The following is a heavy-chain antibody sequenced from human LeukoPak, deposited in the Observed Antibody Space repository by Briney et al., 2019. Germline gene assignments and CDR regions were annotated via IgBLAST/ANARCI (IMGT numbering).Heavy chain of an antibody. D-gene: IGHD1-26*01. J-gene: IGHJ4*02. Sequence: GRSLRLSCAASGFTFDDYAMHWVRQAPGKGLEWVSGISWNSGSIGYGDSVKGRFTISRDNAKNSLYLQMNSLRVEDTALYYCAKGTYGGSQRGGEDYWGQGTLVTVSS. CDR3: AKGTYGGSQRGGEDY. CDR1: GFTFDDYA. CDR2: ISWNSGSI. V-gene: IGHV3-9*01.